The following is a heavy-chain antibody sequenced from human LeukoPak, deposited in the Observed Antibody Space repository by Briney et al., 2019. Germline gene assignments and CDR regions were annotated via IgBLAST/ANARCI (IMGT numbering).Heavy chain of an antibody. J-gene: IGHJ4*02. CDR1: GGTFSSYA. Sequence: GASVKVSCKXSGGTFSSYAISWVRQAPGQGLEWMGRIIPIFGTANYAQKFQGRVTITTDESTSTAYMELSSLRSEDTAVYYCARDLAEGSFDYWGPGTLVTVSS. V-gene: IGHV1-69*05. D-gene: IGHD2/OR15-2a*01. CDR3: ARDLAEGSFDY. CDR2: IIPIFGTA.